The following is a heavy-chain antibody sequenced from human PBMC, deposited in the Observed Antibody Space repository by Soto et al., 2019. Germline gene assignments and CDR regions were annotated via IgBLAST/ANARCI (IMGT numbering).Heavy chain of an antibody. Sequence: EVQLVESGGGFVQPGGSLKLSCVASGLTFSNSWFSWVRQAPGKGLEWVANIKEDGSEKYYVDSVKGRFNLSRDNTKNSLDLQMNSLRAEDTAVYYCARDGFGGYLDCWGQGTLVTVSS. CDR3: ARDGFGGYLDC. D-gene: IGHD2-15*01. CDR2: IKEDGSEK. CDR1: GLTFSNSW. J-gene: IGHJ4*02. V-gene: IGHV3-7*04.